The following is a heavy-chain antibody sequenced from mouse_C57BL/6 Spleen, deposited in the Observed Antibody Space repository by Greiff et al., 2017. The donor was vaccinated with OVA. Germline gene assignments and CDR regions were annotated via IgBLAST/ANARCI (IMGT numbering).Heavy chain of an antibody. CDR1: GFSLTSYG. D-gene: IGHD5-1*01. Sequence: VKLVESGPGLVQPSQSLSITCTVSGFSLTSYGVHWVRQSPGKGLEWLGVIWSGGNTDYNAAFISRLSISKDNSKSQVFFKMNSLQADDTGIYYGARNWKDEYAFDYGGQGTTLTVSS. CDR2: IWSGGNT. CDR3: ARNWKDEYAFDY. V-gene: IGHV2-2*01. J-gene: IGHJ2*01.